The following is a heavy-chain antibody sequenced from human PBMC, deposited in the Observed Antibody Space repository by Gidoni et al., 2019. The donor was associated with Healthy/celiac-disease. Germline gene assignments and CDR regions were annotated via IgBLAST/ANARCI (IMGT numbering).Heavy chain of an antibody. CDR3: ALTVRSGFDY. CDR2: INHSGST. J-gene: IGHJ4*02. V-gene: IGHV4-34*01. CDR1: GGSFSGYY. Sequence: QVPLQQWGAGLLKPSETLSLTCAVYGGSFSGYYWSWIRQPPGKGLEWIGEINHSGSTNYNPSLKSRVTISVDTSKNQFSLKLSSVTAADTAVYYCALTVRSGFDYWGQGTLVTVSS. D-gene: IGHD3-3*01.